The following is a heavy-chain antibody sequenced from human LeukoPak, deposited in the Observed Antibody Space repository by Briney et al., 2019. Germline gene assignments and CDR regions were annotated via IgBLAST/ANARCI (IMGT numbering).Heavy chain of an antibody. CDR3: ARELSSPPRVGTTVNYFDY. Sequence: GESLKISCKGSGYSFTSYWIGWVRQMPGKGLEWMGIIYPGDSDTRYSPSFQGQVTISADKSISTAYLQWSSLKASDTAMYYCARELSSPPRVGTTVNYFDYWGQGTLVTVSS. D-gene: IGHD1-26*01. J-gene: IGHJ4*02. V-gene: IGHV5-51*01. CDR1: GYSFTSYW. CDR2: IYPGDSDT.